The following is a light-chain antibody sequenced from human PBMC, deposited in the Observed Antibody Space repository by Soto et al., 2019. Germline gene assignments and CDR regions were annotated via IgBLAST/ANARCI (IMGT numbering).Light chain of an antibody. Sequence: EIVLTQSPGTLSLSPGERATLSCRTSQSVSSSYLAWYQQKPGQAPRLLIYGASTRATGIPERFSGSASRTDFVRTVNSLALEDFAVYYWQQFSDSPSMYNCGQGTTLEIK. J-gene: IGKJ2*01. CDR2: GAS. CDR3: QQFSDSPSMYN. V-gene: IGKV3-20*01. CDR1: QSVSSSY.